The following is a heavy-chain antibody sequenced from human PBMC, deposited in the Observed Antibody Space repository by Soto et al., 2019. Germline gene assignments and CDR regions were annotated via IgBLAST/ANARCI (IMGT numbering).Heavy chain of an antibody. CDR2: IDPSDSYT. D-gene: IGHD3-10*01. V-gene: IGHV5-10-1*01. CDR1: GYSFTSYW. Sequence: HGESLKISCKGSGYSFTSYWISWVRQMPGKGLEWMGRIDPSDSYTNYSQSFQGHVTISADKSISTAYLQWSSLKASDTAMYYCARLTYYYGSGSYSPHNWFDPWGQGTLVTVSS. CDR3: ARLTYYYGSGSYSPHNWFDP. J-gene: IGHJ5*02.